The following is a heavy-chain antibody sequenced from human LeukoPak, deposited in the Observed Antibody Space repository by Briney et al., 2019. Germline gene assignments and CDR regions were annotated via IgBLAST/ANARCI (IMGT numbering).Heavy chain of an antibody. J-gene: IGHJ6*02. D-gene: IGHD1-26*01. CDR1: GFTFSGRY. CDR3: TRGGTSSVAYYYHMDV. CDR2: SRDRPNNYTP. V-gene: IGHV3-72*01. Sequence: AGGSLRLSCTASGFTFSGRYMDWVRQAPGKVLEWVGRSRDRPNNYTPEYAASVRGRFTISRDDSETSMYLQMNSLKTEDSAVYYCTRGGTSSVAYYYHMDVWGQGTTVTVSS.